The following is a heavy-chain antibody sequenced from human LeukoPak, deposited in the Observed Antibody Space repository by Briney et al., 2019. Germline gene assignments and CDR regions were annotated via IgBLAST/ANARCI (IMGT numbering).Heavy chain of an antibody. Sequence: PGGSLRLSCAASGFTVSSNYMSWVRQAPGKGLEWVSVIYRGGATYYADSVKDRFTISRDISKNTLFLQMNSLRAEDTAVYFCAREGPDSLYFDYWGQGTLVTASP. CDR3: AREGPDSLYFDY. J-gene: IGHJ4*02. V-gene: IGHV3-66*01. D-gene: IGHD2-2*01. CDR1: GFTVSSNY. CDR2: IYRGGAT.